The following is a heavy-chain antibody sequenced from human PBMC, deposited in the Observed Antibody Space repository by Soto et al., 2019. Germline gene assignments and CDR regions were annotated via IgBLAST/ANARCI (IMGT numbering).Heavy chain of an antibody. D-gene: IGHD3-16*02. J-gene: IGHJ4*02. Sequence: SETLRLPCTVSDGYITSSNFYWSWIRQPPGKGLERIGSMYYSGSTYYNPSLKSRVTISVDTSKNQFSLKLSSVTAADTAVYHCARHSFWGTYRFDYWGQGTLVTVSS. V-gene: IGHV4-39*01. CDR1: DGYITSSNFY. CDR3: ARHSFWGTYRFDY. CDR2: MYYSGST.